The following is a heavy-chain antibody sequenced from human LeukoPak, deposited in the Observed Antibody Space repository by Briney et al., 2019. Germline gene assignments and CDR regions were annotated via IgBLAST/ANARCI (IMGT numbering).Heavy chain of an antibody. CDR3: ARDISSGWYRAFDI. CDR2: IYYSGST. D-gene: IGHD6-19*01. V-gene: IGHV4-30-4*08. Sequence: PSETLSLTCTVSGGSISSGDYYWSWIRQPPGKGLEWIGYIYYSGSTYYNPSLKSRVTLSVDTSKNQFSLKLSSVTAADTAVYYCARDISSGWYRAFDIWGQGTMVTVSS. J-gene: IGHJ3*02. CDR1: GGSISSGDYY.